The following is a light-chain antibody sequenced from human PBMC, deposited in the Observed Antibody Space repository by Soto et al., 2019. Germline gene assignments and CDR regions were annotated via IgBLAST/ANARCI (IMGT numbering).Light chain of an antibody. V-gene: IGKV1-5*01. CDR3: QQYNSYSIT. CDR1: QTISSW. Sequence: DIQMTQSPSTLSASLGDRVTITCRASQTISSWLAWYQQKPGKAPKLLIYDASSLESGVPSRFSGSGSGTEFTLTISSLQPDDFATYYCQQYNSYSITFSQGTRLEIK. CDR2: DAS. J-gene: IGKJ5*01.